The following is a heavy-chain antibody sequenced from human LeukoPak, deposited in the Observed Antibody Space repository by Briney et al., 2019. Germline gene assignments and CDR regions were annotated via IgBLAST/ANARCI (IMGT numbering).Heavy chain of an antibody. CDR2: IYHSGST. Sequence: SGTLSLTCAVSGGSISSSNWWSWVRQPPGKGLEWIGEIYHSGSTNYNPSLKSRVTISVDKSKNQFSLKLSSVTAADTAVFYCARGPGIAAAGTFDYWGQGTLVTVSS. CDR3: ARGPGIAAAGTFDY. CDR1: GGSISSSNW. V-gene: IGHV4-4*02. J-gene: IGHJ4*02. D-gene: IGHD6-13*01.